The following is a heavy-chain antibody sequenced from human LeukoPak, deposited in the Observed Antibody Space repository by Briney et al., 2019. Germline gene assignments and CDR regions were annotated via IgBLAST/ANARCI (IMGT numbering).Heavy chain of an antibody. CDR3: ARSGYNWNDVIYFDY. Sequence: GGSLRLSCAASGFTFSSYSMNWVRQAPGKGLEWVSSISSSSSYIYYADSVKGRFTISRDNAKNALYLQMNSLRAEDTAVYYCARSGYNWNDVIYFDYWGQGTLVTVSS. CDR2: ISSSSSYI. V-gene: IGHV3-21*01. J-gene: IGHJ4*02. D-gene: IGHD1-1*01. CDR1: GFTFSSYS.